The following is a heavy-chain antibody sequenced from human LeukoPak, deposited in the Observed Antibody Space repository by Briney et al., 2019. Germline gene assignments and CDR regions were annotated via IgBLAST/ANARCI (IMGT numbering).Heavy chain of an antibody. V-gene: IGHV1-18*01. J-gene: IGHJ6*02. D-gene: IGHD7-27*01. CDR1: GYTFTSYG. CDR3: ARGLPWGQNSLYGMDV. CDR2: ISAYNGNT. Sequence: GASVKVSCKASGYTFTSYGISWVQQAPGQGLEWMGWISAYNGNTNYAQKVQGRVTMTRDTSTSTAYMELRSLRSDDTAVYYCARGLPWGQNSLYGMDVWGQGTTVTVSS.